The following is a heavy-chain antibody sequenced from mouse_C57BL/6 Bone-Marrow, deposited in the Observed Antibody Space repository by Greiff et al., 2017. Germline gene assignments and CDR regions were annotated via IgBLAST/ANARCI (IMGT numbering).Heavy chain of an antibody. V-gene: IGHV5-4*01. CDR3: ARGGYDVDY. J-gene: IGHJ2*01. Sequence: EVQLQQSGGGLVKPGGSLKLSCAASGFTFSSYAMSWVRQTPEKRLEWVATISDGGSYTYYPDNVKGRFTMSRDNAKNNLYLQMSHLKSEDTAMDDCARGGYDVDYWGQGTTLTVSS. CDR2: ISDGGSYT. CDR1: GFTFSSYA. D-gene: IGHD2-2*01.